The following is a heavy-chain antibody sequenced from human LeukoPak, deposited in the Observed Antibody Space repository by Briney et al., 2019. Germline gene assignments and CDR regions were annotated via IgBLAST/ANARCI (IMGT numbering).Heavy chain of an antibody. CDR1: GFTFDDYA. CDR2: ISWNSGSI. V-gene: IGHV3-9*01. CDR3: AKSNTYSSSWSPIDYYYGMDV. J-gene: IGHJ6*02. D-gene: IGHD6-13*01. Sequence: GRSLRLSCAASGFTFDDYAMHWVRQAPGKGLEWVSGISWNSGSIGYADSVKGRFTISRDNAKNSLYLQMNSLRAEDTALYYCAKSNTYSSSWSPIDYYYGMDVWGQGTTVTVSS.